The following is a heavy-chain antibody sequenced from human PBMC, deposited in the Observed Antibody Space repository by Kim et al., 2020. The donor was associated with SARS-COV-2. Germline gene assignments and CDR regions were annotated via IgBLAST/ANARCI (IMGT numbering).Heavy chain of an antibody. CDR3: AVRYSSSFGPFDY. CDR2: IYSGGST. D-gene: IGHD6-13*01. Sequence: GGSLRLSCAASGFTVSSNYMSWVRQAPGKGLEWVSVIYSGGSTYYADSVKGRFTISRDNSKNTLYLQMNSLRAEDTAVYYCAVRYSSSFGPFDYWGQGTLVTVSS. J-gene: IGHJ4*02. V-gene: IGHV3-53*01. CDR1: GFTVSSNY.